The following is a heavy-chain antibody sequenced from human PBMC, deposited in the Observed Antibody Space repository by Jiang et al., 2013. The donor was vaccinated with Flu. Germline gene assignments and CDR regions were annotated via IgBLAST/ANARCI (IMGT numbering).Heavy chain of an antibody. CDR3: ARGGSEYYYYYGMDV. J-gene: IGHJ6*02. CDR1: GFTFSSYG. V-gene: IGHV3-33*01. CDR2: IWYDGSNK. Sequence: VQLLESGGGVVQPGRSLRLSCAASGFTFSSYGMHWVRQAPGKGLEWVAVIWYDGSNKYYADSVKGRFTISRDNSKNTLYLQMNSLRAEDTAVYYCARGGSEYYYYYGMDVWGQGTTVTVSS. D-gene: IGHD6-25*01.